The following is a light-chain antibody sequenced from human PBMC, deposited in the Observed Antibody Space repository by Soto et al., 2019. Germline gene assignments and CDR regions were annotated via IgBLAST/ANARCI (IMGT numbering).Light chain of an antibody. CDR1: QTISSW. J-gene: IGKJ1*01. V-gene: IGKV1-5*03. CDR2: KAS. CDR3: QHYNSYSEA. Sequence: DIRMTQSPSTLSGSVGDRVTITCRASQTISSWLAWYQQKPGKAPKLRIYKASTLKSGVPSRFSGSGSGTEFTLTISSLQPDDFATYYCQHYNSYSEAFGQGTKVELK.